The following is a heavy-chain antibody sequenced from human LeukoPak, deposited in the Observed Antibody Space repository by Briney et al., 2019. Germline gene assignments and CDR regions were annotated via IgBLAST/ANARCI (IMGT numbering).Heavy chain of an antibody. D-gene: IGHD3-16*02. CDR3: AKGNMITFGGVIDPIDY. CDR1: GFTFSSYW. V-gene: IGHV3-48*04. J-gene: IGHJ4*02. Sequence: GGSLRLSCAASGFTFSSYWMNWVRQAPGKGLEWVSYISSSGSTIYYADSVKGRFTISRDNAKNSLYLQMNSLRAEDTAVYYCAKGNMITFGGVIDPIDYWGQGTLVTVSS. CDR2: ISSSGSTI.